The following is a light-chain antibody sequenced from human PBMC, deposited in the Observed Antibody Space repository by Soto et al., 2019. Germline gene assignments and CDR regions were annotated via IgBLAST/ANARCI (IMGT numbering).Light chain of an antibody. Sequence: SALTQPASVSGSPGQSITISCTGTSSDVGAYNYDSWYQQYPGEAPKVIIYDVSRRPAGVSNRFSGSKSGNTASLTISGLQTQDEADYYCSSYTSATTYVFGTGTKVT. CDR3: SSYTSATTYV. CDR2: DVS. CDR1: SSDVGAYNY. J-gene: IGLJ1*01. V-gene: IGLV2-14*01.